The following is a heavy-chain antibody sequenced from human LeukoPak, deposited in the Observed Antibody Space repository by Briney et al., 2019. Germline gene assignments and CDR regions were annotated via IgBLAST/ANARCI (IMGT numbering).Heavy chain of an antibody. CDR2: IYYSGST. CDR3: ARQGNGDLYYFDY. J-gene: IGHJ4*02. Sequence: SETLSLTCTVSGGSISYYYWSWIRQPPGKGLEWIGYIYYSGSTKYNPSLKSQITISVDTSKNQFSLKLCSVTAADTAMYYCARQGNGDLYYFDYWGQGTLVTVSS. D-gene: IGHD4-17*01. CDR1: GGSISYYY. V-gene: IGHV4-59*08.